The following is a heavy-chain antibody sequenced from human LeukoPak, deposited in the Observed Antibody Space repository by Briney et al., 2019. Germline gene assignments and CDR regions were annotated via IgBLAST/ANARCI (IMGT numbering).Heavy chain of an antibody. V-gene: IGHV1-8*01. CDR2: MNPNSGNT. CDR1: GYTFTSYD. D-gene: IGHD6-19*01. Sequence: ASVKVSCKASGYTFTSYDINWVRQATGQGLEWMGWMNPNSGNTGYAQKFQGRVTTTRNTSISTAYMELSSLRSEDTAVYYCASRGIAVAGTTYGMDVWGQGTTVTVSS. J-gene: IGHJ6*02. CDR3: ASRGIAVAGTTYGMDV.